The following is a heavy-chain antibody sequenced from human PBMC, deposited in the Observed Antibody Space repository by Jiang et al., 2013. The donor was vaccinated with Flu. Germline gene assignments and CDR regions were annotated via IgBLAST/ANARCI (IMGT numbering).Heavy chain of an antibody. J-gene: IGHJ4*02. CDR1: GGSFSSYY. Sequence: GLLKPSETLSLTCAVYGGSFSSYYWGWFRQPPGKGLEWIGEINHSGSTKYNPSLKSRVSISADTSKNQFSLKLSSVTAADTALYYCAMWVDEWLRDYWGQGTLVTVSP. CDR2: INHSGST. V-gene: IGHV4-34*01. D-gene: IGHD5-18*01. CDR3: AMWVDEWLRDY.